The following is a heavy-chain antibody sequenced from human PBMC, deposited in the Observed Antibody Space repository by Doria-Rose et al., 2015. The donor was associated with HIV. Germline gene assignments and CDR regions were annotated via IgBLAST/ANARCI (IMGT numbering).Heavy chain of an antibody. J-gene: IGHJ4*02. D-gene: IGHD6-13*01. CDR2: IFSDDER. CDR3: ARIKSSRWYHKYYFDF. CDR1: GVSLSSPGMG. V-gene: IGHV2-26*01. Sequence: EALTLTCAVSGVSLSSPGMGVSWIRQPPGKALEWLANIFSDDERSYKTSLKSRLTISRGTSKSQVVLTMTDMDPADTATYYCARIKSSRWYHKYYFDFWGQGTLVIVSA.